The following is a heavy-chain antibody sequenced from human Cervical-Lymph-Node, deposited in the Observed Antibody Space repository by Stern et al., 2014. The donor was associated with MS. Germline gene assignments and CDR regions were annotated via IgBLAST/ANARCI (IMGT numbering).Heavy chain of an antibody. D-gene: IGHD3-10*01. CDR1: RDTFSHYA. V-gene: IGHV1-69*06. CDR2: IIPGLGST. Sequence: QVQLVESGDEVKKPGSSVKVSCKASRDTFSHYALSWVRQAPEQGLEWMGGIIPGLGSTSYAQKFQGRITISADTSTNTLYMELSSLRSEDTAVYFCARDQGDYGSGSDYSWFDPWGQGTLVTVSS. CDR3: ARDQGDYGSGSDYSWFDP. J-gene: IGHJ5*02.